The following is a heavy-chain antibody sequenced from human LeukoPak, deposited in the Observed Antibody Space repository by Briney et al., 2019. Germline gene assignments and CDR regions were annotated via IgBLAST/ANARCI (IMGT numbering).Heavy chain of an antibody. Sequence: PGGSLRLSCAASGFTFSSHSMNWVRQAPGKGLEWVSVLSGSGDNIYYADSVKGRFTISRDNSKNTLYLQMNSLRAEDTAVYYCARALYRQHIVVVNAKNYWYFDLWGRGTLVTVSS. J-gene: IGHJ2*01. CDR2: LSGSGDNI. D-gene: IGHD2-21*01. V-gene: IGHV3-23*01. CDR1: GFTFSSHS. CDR3: ARALYRQHIVVVNAKNYWYFDL.